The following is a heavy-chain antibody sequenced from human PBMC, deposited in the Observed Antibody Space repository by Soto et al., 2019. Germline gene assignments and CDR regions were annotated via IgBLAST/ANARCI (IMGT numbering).Heavy chain of an antibody. J-gene: IGHJ4*02. Sequence: EVQLLESGGGLVQPGGSLRLSCAASGFTFSNYAMSWVRQAPGKGLEWVSTITHSGSSTYYADSVKGRFTISRDKSKNTLDLEMNSVSAGERAVYYCAREQWLDYWGQGTLVTVSS. CDR2: ITHSGSST. CDR1: GFTFSNYA. D-gene: IGHD6-19*01. CDR3: AREQWLDY. V-gene: IGHV3-23*01.